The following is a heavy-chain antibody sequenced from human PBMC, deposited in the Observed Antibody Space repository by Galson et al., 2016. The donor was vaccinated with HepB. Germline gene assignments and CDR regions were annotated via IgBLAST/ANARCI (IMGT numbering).Heavy chain of an antibody. Sequence: SLRLSCAASGFTFSSYAMHWVRQAPGKGLEWVAVISYDGNNKFYADSVKGRFTISRDNSKNTLYLQMNSLRPEDTAVYYGARDFPYSSSSPYYGMDVWGQGTTVTVSS. CDR3: ARDFPYSSSSPYYGMDV. V-gene: IGHV3-30*04. D-gene: IGHD6-6*01. CDR2: ISYDGNNK. J-gene: IGHJ6*02. CDR1: GFTFSSYA.